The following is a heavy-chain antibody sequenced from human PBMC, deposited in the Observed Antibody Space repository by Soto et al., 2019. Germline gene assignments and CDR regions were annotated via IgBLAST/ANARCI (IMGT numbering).Heavy chain of an antibody. CDR3: ATAHRGFHYYGSGSSSWGMDV. V-gene: IGHV4-59*12. CDR1: GGSISGYH. Sequence: SETLSLTCSISGGSISGYHWNWIRQTPGKGVEWIGYFHNSGNPKYSSSLKSRVTISVDMSEKQSSLILTSVTAADTAVYYCATAHRGFHYYGSGSSSWGMDVWGQGTTVTVSS. J-gene: IGHJ6*02. CDR2: FHNSGNP. D-gene: IGHD3-10*01.